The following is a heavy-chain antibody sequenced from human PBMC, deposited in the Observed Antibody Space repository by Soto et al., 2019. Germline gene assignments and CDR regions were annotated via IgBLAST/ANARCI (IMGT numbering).Heavy chain of an antibody. J-gene: IGHJ4*02. CDR2: ISYDGSNK. D-gene: IGHD3-10*01. V-gene: IGHV3-30*18. CDR3: AKDPHYYGSGSGVY. CDR1: VFTFSSYG. Sequence: PGGSLRLSCAASVFTFSSYGMRWVRQAPGKGLEWVAVISYDGSNKYYADSVKGRFTISRDNSKNTLYLQMNSLRAEDTAVYYCAKDPHYYGSGSGVYWGQGTLVTVSS.